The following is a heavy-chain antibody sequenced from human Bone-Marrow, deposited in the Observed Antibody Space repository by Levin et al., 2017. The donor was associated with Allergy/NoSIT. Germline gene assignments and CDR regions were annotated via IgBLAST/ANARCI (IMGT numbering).Heavy chain of an antibody. V-gene: IGHV4-39*01. D-gene: IGHD3-10*01. J-gene: IGHJ4*02. Sequence: SETLSLTCTVSGGSISSTDHLWGWIRQTPGTGLEWIGNIYYTGTTYSNPSLRSRITIAVDTSKNQFSLNVTSVTAADAALYFCARAVLLWFGNLYYFDQWGQGTLVTVSS. CDR1: GGSISSTDHL. CDR3: ARAVLLWFGNLYYFDQ. CDR2: IYYTGTT.